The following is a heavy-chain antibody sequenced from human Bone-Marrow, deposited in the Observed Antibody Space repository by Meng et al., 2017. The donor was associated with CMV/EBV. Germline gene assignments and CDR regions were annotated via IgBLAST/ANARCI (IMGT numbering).Heavy chain of an antibody. CDR1: GYTFTAHY. V-gene: IGHV1-2*02. CDR3: ARDNNRGPDY. Sequence: ASVKVSCKASGYTFTAHYFHWVRQAPGQGLEWMGWIHPHRGDTNYAQQFQGRVTLTRDTSINTGYMELTRLTSDDTAVYYCARDNNRGPDYWGQGTLVTVYS. J-gene: IGHJ4*02. CDR2: IHPHRGDT. D-gene: IGHD7-27*01.